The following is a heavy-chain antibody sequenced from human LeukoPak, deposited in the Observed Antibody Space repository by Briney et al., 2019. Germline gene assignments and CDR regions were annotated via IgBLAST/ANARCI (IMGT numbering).Heavy chain of an antibody. D-gene: IGHD6-19*01. J-gene: IGHJ4*02. CDR2: ISSSGSTI. Sequence: GGSLRLSCAASGFTFSSYEMNWVRQAPGKGLEWVSYISSSGSTIYYADSVKGRFTISRDNAKNSLYLQMNSLRAGDTAVYYCARGPYSSGWYKGVDYFDYWGQGTLVIVSS. CDR3: ARGPYSSGWYKGVDYFDY. CDR1: GFTFSSYE. V-gene: IGHV3-48*03.